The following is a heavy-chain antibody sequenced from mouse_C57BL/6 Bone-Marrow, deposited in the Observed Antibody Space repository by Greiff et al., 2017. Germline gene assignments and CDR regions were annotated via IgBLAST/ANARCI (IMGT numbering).Heavy chain of an antibody. V-gene: IGHV14-4*01. D-gene: IGHD1-1*01. Sequence: EVQLQQSGAELVRPGASVKLSCTASGFNITDYYMHWVKQRPEQGLEWIGWIDPENGDTEYASKFQGKATITADTSSNTAYLQLSSLTSEDTAVYYCTLNYCGSRWDMDYWGQGTSVTVSS. J-gene: IGHJ4*01. CDR1: GFNITDYY. CDR3: TLNYCGSRWDMDY. CDR2: IDPENGDT.